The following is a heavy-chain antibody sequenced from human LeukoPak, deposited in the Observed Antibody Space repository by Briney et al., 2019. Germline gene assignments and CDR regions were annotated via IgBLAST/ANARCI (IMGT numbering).Heavy chain of an antibody. CDR3: AKAPLYYDYVWGSYPDY. CDR1: GFTFSSYA. Sequence: GGPLRLSCAASGFTFSSYAMSWVRQAPGKGLEWVSAISGSGGSTYYADSVKGRFTISRDNSKNTLYLQMNSLRAEDTAVYYCAKAPLYYDYVWGSYPDYWGQGTLVTVSS. CDR2: ISGSGGST. V-gene: IGHV3-23*01. J-gene: IGHJ4*02. D-gene: IGHD3-16*02.